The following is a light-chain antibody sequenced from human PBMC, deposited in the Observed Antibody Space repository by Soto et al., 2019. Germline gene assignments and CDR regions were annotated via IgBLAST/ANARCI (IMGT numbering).Light chain of an antibody. CDR1: SGHSSYT. CDR3: QTWGTGIRV. Sequence: QAVVTQSPSASASLGASVKLTCTLSSGHSSYTIAWHQQQPEKGPHYLMKVSSDGSHSKGDGIPDRFSGSSSGAERYLTISSLQSEDEADYYCQTWGTGIRVFGGGTKLTVL. J-gene: IGLJ3*02. CDR2: VSSDGSH. V-gene: IGLV4-69*02.